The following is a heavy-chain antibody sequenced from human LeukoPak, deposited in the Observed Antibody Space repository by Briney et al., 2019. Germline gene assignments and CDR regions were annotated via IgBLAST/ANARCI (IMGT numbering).Heavy chain of an antibody. V-gene: IGHV4-39*01. CDR1: GASISDTSYY. CDR2: MSYNGNA. Sequence: SETLALTCTFSGASISDTSYYWGWIRHSPKKVLKWIGAMSYNGNAYYDPALQSRVTISFDTSKSPVALKLPSVSAADTALCFCGRWIPYGSGNSQNYFQHWGRGTLVTVSS. CDR3: GRWIPYGSGNSQNYFQH. D-gene: IGHD3-10*01. J-gene: IGHJ1*01.